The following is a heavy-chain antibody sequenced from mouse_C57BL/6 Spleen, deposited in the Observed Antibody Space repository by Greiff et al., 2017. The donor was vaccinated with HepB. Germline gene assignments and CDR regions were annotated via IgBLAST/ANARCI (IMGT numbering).Heavy chain of an antibody. D-gene: IGHD4-1*01. CDR3: ARSSLGRGFAY. CDR1: GYAFSSYW. Sequence: QVQLKQSGAELVKPGASVKISCKASGYAFSSYWMNWVKQRPGKGLEWIGQIYPGDGDTNYNGKFKGKATLTADKSSSTAYMQLSSLTSEDSAVYFCARSSLGRGFAYWGQGTLVTVSA. V-gene: IGHV1-80*01. CDR2: IYPGDGDT. J-gene: IGHJ3*01.